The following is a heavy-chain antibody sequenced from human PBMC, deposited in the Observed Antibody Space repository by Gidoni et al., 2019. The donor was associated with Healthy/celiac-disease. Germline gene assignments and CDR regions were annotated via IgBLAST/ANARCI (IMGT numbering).Heavy chain of an antibody. CDR2: ISGSGGST. CDR1: GFTFSSYA. D-gene: IGHD2-2*01. CDR3: ASDIVVVPAAINNWFDP. Sequence: EVQLVESGGGLVQPGGSLRLSCAASGFTFSSYAMSWVRQAPGKGLEWVSAISGSGGSTYYADSVKGRFTISRDNSKNTLYLQMNSLRAEDTAVYYCASDIVVVPAAINNWFDPWGQGTLVTVSS. V-gene: IGHV3-23*04. J-gene: IGHJ5*02.